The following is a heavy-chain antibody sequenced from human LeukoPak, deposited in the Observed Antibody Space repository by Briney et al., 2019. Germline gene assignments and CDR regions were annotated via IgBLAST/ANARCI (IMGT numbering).Heavy chain of an antibody. J-gene: IGHJ2*01. Sequence: ASVKVSCKVSGYTLTELSMHWVRQAPGKGLEWMGGFDPEDGETIYAQKFQSRVTMTEDTSTDTAYMELSSLRSEDTAVYYCATPPPKLKHYGDYYWYFDLWGRGTLVTVSS. CDR3: ATPPPKLKHYGDYYWYFDL. D-gene: IGHD4-17*01. CDR2: FDPEDGET. CDR1: GYTLTELS. V-gene: IGHV1-24*01.